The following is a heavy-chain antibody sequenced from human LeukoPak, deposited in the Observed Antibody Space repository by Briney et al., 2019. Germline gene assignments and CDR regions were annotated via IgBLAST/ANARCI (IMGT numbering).Heavy chain of an antibody. CDR3: AKVRVDAYVSPNDY. CDR2: ISYDGSNK. J-gene: IGHJ4*02. V-gene: IGHV3-30*18. D-gene: IGHD3-16*01. Sequence: GGSLRLSCTASGFTFSSYGMHWVRQAPGLGLEWVAIISYDGSNKYYTDSVKGRFTISRDNSRNTLYLQMNSLRAEDTALYYCAKVRVDAYVSPNDYWGQGTLVTVSS. CDR1: GFTFSSYG.